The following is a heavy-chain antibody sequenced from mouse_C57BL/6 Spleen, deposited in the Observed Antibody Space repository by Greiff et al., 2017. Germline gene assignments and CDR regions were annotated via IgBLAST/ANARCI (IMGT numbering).Heavy chain of an antibody. V-gene: IGHV1-15*01. CDR1: GYTFTDYE. J-gene: IGHJ3*01. Sequence: QVQLQQSGAELVRPGASVTLSCKASGYTFTDYEMHWVKQTPVHGLEWIGAIDPETGGTAYNQKFKGKAILTADKSSSTAYMELRSLTSEDSAVYYCTRLEITGHSWFAYWGQGTLVTVSA. D-gene: IGHD4-1*01. CDR2: IDPETGGT. CDR3: TRLEITGHSWFAY.